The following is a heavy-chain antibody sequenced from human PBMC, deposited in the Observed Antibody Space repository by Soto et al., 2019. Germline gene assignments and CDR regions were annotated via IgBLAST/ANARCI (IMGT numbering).Heavy chain of an antibody. V-gene: IGHV3-23*01. J-gene: IGHJ4*02. CDR1: GVIFGSRA. CDR3: ARGSTDSYPGSRIFDF. D-gene: IGHD3-10*01. Sequence: GGSLRLSCVASGVIFGSRAMSWVRQAPGEGLEWVSTITDTGGDAKYADSVRGRFTISRDNSKNTLHLQMSSLRAEDSAVYYCARGSTDSYPGSRIFDFWGRGTLVTVSS. CDR2: ITDTGGDA.